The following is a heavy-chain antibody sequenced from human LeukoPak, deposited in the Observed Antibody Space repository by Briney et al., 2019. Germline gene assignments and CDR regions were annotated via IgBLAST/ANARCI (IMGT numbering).Heavy chain of an antibody. Sequence: ASVKVSCKASGYTFTSSGLSWVRQARGQGPEWMGWISFYNRNANYAQKFMARVTMTTDTSTGTAYMELRRLRPDDTAVYYCAICSGRSGYTCANYYYYVDVWGKGTTVTVSS. V-gene: IGHV1-18*01. CDR3: AICSGRSGYTCANYYYYVDV. CDR1: GYTFTSSG. J-gene: IGHJ6*03. D-gene: IGHD2-15*01. CDR2: ISFYNRNA.